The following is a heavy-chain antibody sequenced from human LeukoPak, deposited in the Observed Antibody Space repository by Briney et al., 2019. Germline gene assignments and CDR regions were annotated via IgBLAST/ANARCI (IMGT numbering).Heavy chain of an antibody. J-gene: IGHJ4*02. CDR3: ATATSGYYYDSSGYYGHY. V-gene: IGHV1-69*06. Sequence: SVKVSCKASGGTFSSYAISWVRQAPGQGLEWMGGIIPIFGTANYAQKFQGRVTMTEDTSTDTAYMELSSLRSEDTAVYYCATATSGYYYDSSGYYGHYWGQGTLVTVSS. CDR2: IIPIFGTA. D-gene: IGHD3-22*01. CDR1: GGTFSSYA.